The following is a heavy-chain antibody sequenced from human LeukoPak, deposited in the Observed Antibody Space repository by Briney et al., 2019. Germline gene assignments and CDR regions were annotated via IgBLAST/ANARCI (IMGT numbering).Heavy chain of an antibody. D-gene: IGHD6-13*01. CDR3: ARDVVAAAGPNWFDP. Sequence: GASVKVSCKASGYSFTTYAMNWLRQAPGQGLEWMGWISTNTGNPTYAQGFTGRFVFSLDTSVSTAYLQISSLKAEDTAVYYCARDVVAAAGPNWFDPWGQGTLVTVSS. CDR2: ISTNTGNP. CDR1: GYSFTTYA. V-gene: IGHV7-4-1*02. J-gene: IGHJ5*02.